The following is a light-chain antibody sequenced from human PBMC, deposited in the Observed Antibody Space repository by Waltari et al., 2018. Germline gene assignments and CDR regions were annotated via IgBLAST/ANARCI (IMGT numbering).Light chain of an antibody. Sequence: EKVLTQPPGTLALSPGERATRPCRASHLVTSNFLGWYQLKPGQAPRRLIYAASRRATGIPDRFSASGSGTDFTLTIRGLEPEDSAVYFCQPYGDSPPTFGPGTKVEI. CDR3: QPYGDSPPT. V-gene: IGKV3-20*01. CDR1: HLVTSNF. CDR2: AAS. J-gene: IGKJ1*01.